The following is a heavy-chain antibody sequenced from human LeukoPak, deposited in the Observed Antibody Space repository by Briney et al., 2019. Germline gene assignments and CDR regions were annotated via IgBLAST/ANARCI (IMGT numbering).Heavy chain of an antibody. CDR3: ARVTDYGDYVDYFDY. V-gene: IGHV1-18*01. D-gene: IGHD4-17*01. Sequence: ASVKVSCKASGYTFTSYGISWVRQALGQGLEWMGWISAYNGNTNYAQKLRGRVTMTTDTSTSTAYMELRSLRSDDTAVYYCARVTDYGDYVDYFDYWGQGTLVTVSS. CDR2: ISAYNGNT. J-gene: IGHJ4*02. CDR1: GYTFTSYG.